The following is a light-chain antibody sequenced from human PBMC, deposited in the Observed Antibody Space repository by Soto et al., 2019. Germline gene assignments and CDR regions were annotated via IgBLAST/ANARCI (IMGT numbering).Light chain of an antibody. J-gene: IGKJ1*01. CDR2: DTS. CDR3: VQRSVWPWT. CDR1: QSVGRY. Sequence: EIVLTQSPATLSLSPGERGTLSCRASQSVGRYLAWYQHKPGQPPRLLIYDTSNRAPGTPGRFGGSGSGTDFPLTISSLEPEDFAVDYCVQRSVWPWTVGQGTKVEVK. V-gene: IGKV3-11*01.